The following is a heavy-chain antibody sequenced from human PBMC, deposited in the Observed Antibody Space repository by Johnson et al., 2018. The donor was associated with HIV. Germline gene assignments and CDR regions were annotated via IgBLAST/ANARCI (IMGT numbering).Heavy chain of an antibody. J-gene: IGHJ3*02. CDR3: ARIRVAVITEVGAFDI. D-gene: IGHD3-22*01. V-gene: IGHV3-30*03. CDR2: ISYDGNNE. Sequence: QVQLVESGGGVVQPGRSLRLSCAASGFTFSTYAMHWVRQAPGKGLEWVAVISYDGNNEYYAQSVKGRFTISRDNSKSTLFLQMNSLRPEDTAVYYCARIRVAVITEVGAFDIWGQGTMVTVSS. CDR1: GFTFSTYA.